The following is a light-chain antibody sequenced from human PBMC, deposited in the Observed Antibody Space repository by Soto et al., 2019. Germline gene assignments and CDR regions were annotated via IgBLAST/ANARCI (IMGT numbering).Light chain of an antibody. Sequence: IVMPQSPDSLAVSLAERATINCKSSPSVLYSSNNKNTVAWYQKKPGQPPKLLIYCASTRESGVPDRFGSSGSVTDCNLTISSLQAEDVAVYYCQQYYSAPPIFGQGNKVEIK. CDR1: PSVLYSSNNKNT. V-gene: IGKV4-1*01. CDR3: QQYYSAPPI. J-gene: IGKJ1*01. CDR2: CAS.